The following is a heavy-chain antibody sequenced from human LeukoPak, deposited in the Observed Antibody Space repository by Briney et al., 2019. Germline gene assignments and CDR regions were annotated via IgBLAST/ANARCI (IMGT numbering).Heavy chain of an antibody. D-gene: IGHD3-10*01. J-gene: IGHJ3*02. CDR3: AKDQSTSGDAFDI. CDR1: GFTFSSYS. V-gene: IGHV3-21*04. CDR2: ISSSSSYI. Sequence: GRSLRLSCAASGFTFSSYSMNWVRQAPGKGLEWVSSISSSSSYIYYADSVKGRFTISRDNAKNSLYLQMNSLRAEDMALYYCAKDQSTSGDAFDIWGQGTMVTVSS.